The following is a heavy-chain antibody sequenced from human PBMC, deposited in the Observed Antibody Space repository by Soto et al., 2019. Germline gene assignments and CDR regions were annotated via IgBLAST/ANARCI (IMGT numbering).Heavy chain of an antibody. V-gene: IGHV3-15*01. CDR3: TAAGVRGVVMSGMDV. CDR1: GFTFSKAW. J-gene: IGHJ6*02. D-gene: IGHD3-10*01. Sequence: DVQLVESGGGLVKPGGSLRLSCRTSGFTFSKAWMRWVRQAPGKGLEWVGRIRSNADGGTVEYAAPVKGRFIISRDDSKNTLYLQMNSSDTEDTGVYYWTAAGVRGVVMSGMDVWGQGTAVTVSS. CDR2: IRSNADGGTV.